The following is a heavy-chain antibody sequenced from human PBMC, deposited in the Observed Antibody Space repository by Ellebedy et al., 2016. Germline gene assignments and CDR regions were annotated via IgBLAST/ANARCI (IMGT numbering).Heavy chain of an antibody. J-gene: IGHJ6*02. Sequence: GESLKISXAASGFTFSSYAMSWVRQAPGKGLEWVSAISGSGGSTYYADSVKGRFTISRDNSKNTLYLQMNSLRAEDTAVYYCAKDTQQTRVWFGELFGYYYGMDVWGQGTTVTVSS. CDR1: GFTFSSYA. CDR3: AKDTQQTRVWFGELFGYYYGMDV. D-gene: IGHD3-10*01. CDR2: ISGSGGST. V-gene: IGHV3-23*01.